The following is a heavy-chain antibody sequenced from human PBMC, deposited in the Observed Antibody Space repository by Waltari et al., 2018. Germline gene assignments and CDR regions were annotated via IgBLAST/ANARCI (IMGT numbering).Heavy chain of an antibody. D-gene: IGHD6-6*01. J-gene: IGHJ4*02. CDR3: ARGNRYSTSSGVDS. Sequence: QVHLVQSGPEVKKPGASVKVSCKASDYPFIAFGIHWVRQAPGQGLEWMGWVSPYKDNTKYAEKVQGRVTMTTDTSTGTAYMELRSLRYDDTAVYYCARGNRYSTSSGVDSWGQGSLVTVSS. CDR2: VSPYKDNT. V-gene: IGHV1-18*01. CDR1: DYPFIAFG.